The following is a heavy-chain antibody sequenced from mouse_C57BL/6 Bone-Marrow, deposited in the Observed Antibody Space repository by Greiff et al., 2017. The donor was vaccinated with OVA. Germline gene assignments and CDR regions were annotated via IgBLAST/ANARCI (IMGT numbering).Heavy chain of an antibody. CDR3: ARHLTVPYYFDY. V-gene: IGHV1-62-2*01. J-gene: IGHJ2*01. D-gene: IGHD4-1*01. CDR1: GYTFTEYT. Sequence: QVQLQQSGAELVKPGASVTLSCKASGYTFTEYTIHWVKQRSGQGIEWIGWFYPGSGSITYNEKFKDKATLTADKSSSTVYMELSRLTSEDSAVYFCARHLTVPYYFDYWGQGTTLTVSS. CDR2: FYPGSGSI.